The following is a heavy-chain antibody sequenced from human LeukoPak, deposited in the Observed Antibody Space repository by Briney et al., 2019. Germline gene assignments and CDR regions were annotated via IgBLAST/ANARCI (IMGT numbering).Heavy chain of an antibody. V-gene: IGHV3-20*04. CDR3: AKTRTSAYYDSSGYYRYYFDY. D-gene: IGHD3-22*01. CDR1: GFTFDDYG. Sequence: GGSLRLSCAASGFTFDDYGMSWVRQAPGKGLEWVSGINWNGGSTGYADPVKGRFTISRDNSKNTLYLQMNSLRAEDTAVYYCAKTRTSAYYDSSGYYRYYFDYWGQGTLVTVSS. CDR2: INWNGGST. J-gene: IGHJ4*02.